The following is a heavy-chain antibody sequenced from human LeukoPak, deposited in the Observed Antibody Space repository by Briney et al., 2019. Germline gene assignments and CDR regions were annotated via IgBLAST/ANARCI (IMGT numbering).Heavy chain of an antibody. CDR2: IRYDGSNK. J-gene: IGHJ3*02. V-gene: IGHV3-30*02. CDR1: GFTFSSYG. CDR3: IGALRGTSCCGAFDI. Sequence: GGSLRLSCAASGFTFSSYGMHWVRQAPGKGLEWVAFIRYDGSNKYYADSVKGRFTISRDNSKNTLYLQMNSLRAEDTAVYYYIGALRGTSCCGAFDIWGQGTMVTVSS. D-gene: IGHD2-2*01.